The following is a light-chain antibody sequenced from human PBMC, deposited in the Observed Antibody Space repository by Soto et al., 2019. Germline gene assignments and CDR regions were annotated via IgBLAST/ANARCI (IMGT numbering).Light chain of an antibody. CDR2: EVS. J-gene: IGLJ3*02. CDR3: SSYTSSSTLAV. CDR1: SSDVGGYNY. V-gene: IGLV2-14*01. Sequence: QSALTQPASVSGSPGQSITISCTGTSSDVGGYNYVSWYQQHPGKAPKLMIYEVSTRPSGVSNRFSGSKSGNTASLTISWLQAEDEADYYCSSYTSSSTLAVFGGGTKLTVL.